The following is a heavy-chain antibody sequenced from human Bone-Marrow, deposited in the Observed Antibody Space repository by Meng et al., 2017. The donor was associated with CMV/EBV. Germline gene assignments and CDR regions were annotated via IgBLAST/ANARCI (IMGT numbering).Heavy chain of an antibody. J-gene: IGHJ4*02. Sequence: GESLKISCAASGFTFSSYSMNWVRQAPGKGLEWVSYISSSSSTIYYADSVKGRFTISRDDAKNSLYLQMNSLRAEDTAVYYCARALRFDYWGQGTLVTVSS. CDR3: ARALRFDY. CDR1: GFTFSSYS. CDR2: ISSSSSTI. V-gene: IGHV3-48*04.